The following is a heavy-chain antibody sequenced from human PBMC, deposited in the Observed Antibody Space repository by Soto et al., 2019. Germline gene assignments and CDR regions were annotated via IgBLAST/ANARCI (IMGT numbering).Heavy chain of an antibody. J-gene: IGHJ4*02. V-gene: IGHV3-15*01. CDR2: IKSKTDGGTT. D-gene: IGHD6-19*01. CDR3: TTVPRKYSSGWPRVNY. CDR1: GFTFSNAW. Sequence: GGSLRLSCAASGFTFSNAWMSWVRQAPGKGLEWVGRIKSKTDGGTTDYAAPVKGRFTISRDDSKNTLYLQMNSLKTEDTAVYYCTTVPRKYSSGWPRVNYWGQGTLVTVSS.